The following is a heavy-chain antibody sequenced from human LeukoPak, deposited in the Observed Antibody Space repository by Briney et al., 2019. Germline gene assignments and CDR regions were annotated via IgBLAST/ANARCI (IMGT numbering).Heavy chain of an antibody. Sequence: PGGSLRLSRAASGFTFSSYGMHWVRQAPGKGLEWVAVISYDGSSKYYADSVKGRFTISRDNSKNTLYLQMNSLRAEDTAVYYCAKGGEYSYGGGIPEEIGYWGQGTLVTVSS. CDR1: GFTFSSYG. CDR2: ISYDGSSK. J-gene: IGHJ4*02. CDR3: AKGGEYSYGGGIPEEIGY. V-gene: IGHV3-30*18. D-gene: IGHD5-18*01.